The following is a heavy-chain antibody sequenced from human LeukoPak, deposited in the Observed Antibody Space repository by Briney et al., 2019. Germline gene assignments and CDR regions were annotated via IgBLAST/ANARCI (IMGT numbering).Heavy chain of an antibody. V-gene: IGHV4-38-2*02. CDR3: ARLPERSDLLPSYANSFDW. CDR2: IYHSGST. Sequence: PSETLSLTCTVSGYSISSGYYWGWIRQPPGKGLEWIGSIYHSGSTYYNPSLKSRVTISVDTSKNQFSLKLSSVTAADTAVYYCARLPERSDLLPSYANSFDWWGQGTLVTVSS. J-gene: IGHJ4*02. CDR1: GYSISSGYY. D-gene: IGHD3-9*01.